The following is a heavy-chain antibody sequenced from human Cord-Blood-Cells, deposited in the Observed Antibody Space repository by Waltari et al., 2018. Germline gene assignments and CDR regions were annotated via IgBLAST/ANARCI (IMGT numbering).Heavy chain of an antibody. CDR2: ISYDGSNK. J-gene: IGHJ4*02. D-gene: IGHD3-10*01. Sequence: QVQLVESGGGVVQPGRSLRLSCAASGCTFSRYGMNWVRQAPGKGLEGVAVISYDGSNKYYADSVKGRFTISRDNSKNTLYLQMNSLRAEDTAVYYCAKDRGSWYFDYWGQGTLVTVSS. CDR1: GCTFSRYG. V-gene: IGHV3-30*18. CDR3: AKDRGSWYFDY.